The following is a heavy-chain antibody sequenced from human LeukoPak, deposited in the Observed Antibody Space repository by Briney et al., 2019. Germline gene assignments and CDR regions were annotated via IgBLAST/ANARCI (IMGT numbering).Heavy chain of an antibody. V-gene: IGHV1-2*02. CDR2: INPNSGGT. J-gene: IGHJ3*02. Sequence: ASVKVSCKASGYTFTGYYMHWVRQAPGQGLEWMGWINPNSGGTNYAQKFQGRVTMTRDTSIGTAYMELSTLRSDDTAVYYCARGNVPGIAVAGTMIDAFDIWGQGTMVTVSS. CDR3: ARGNVPGIAVAGTMIDAFDI. D-gene: IGHD6-19*01. CDR1: GYTFTGYY.